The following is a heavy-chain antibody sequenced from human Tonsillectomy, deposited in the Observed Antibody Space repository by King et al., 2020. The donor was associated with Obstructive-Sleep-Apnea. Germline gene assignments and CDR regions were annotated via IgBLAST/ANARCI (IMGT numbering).Heavy chain of an antibody. V-gene: IGHV4-59*08. CDR3: ASLGYSGYDFDY. Sequence: QLQESGPGLVKPSETLSLTCTVSGGSISGYSWNWIRQPPGKGLEWIGYIYYSGSTNYNPSPKSRVTISVDTSKNQFSLKLSSVTAADTAVYYCASLGYSGYDFDYWGQGTLVTVSS. CDR2: IYYSGST. J-gene: IGHJ4*02. D-gene: IGHD5-12*01. CDR1: GGSISGYS.